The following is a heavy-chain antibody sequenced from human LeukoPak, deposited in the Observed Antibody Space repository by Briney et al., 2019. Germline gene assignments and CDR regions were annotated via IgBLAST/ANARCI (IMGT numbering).Heavy chain of an antibody. CDR3: ARGFPLRYFDERAEGEGIGAFDI. Sequence: SETLSLTCTVSGGSISSYYWSWIRQPPGKGLEWIGYIYYSGSTNYNPSLKSRVTISVDTSKNQFSLKLSSVTAADTAVYYCARGFPLRYFDERAEGEGIGAFDIWGQGTMVTVSS. CDR2: IYYSGST. V-gene: IGHV4-59*12. CDR1: GGSISSYY. J-gene: IGHJ3*02. D-gene: IGHD3-9*01.